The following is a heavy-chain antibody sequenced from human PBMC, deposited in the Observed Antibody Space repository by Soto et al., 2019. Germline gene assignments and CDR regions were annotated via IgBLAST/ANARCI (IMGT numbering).Heavy chain of an antibody. CDR2: IYYSGST. J-gene: IGHJ5*02. V-gene: IGHV4-28*03. Sequence: SETLSLTCAVSGYSISSSNWWGWIRQRPGKGLEWIGYIYYSGSTYYNPSLKSRVTMSVDTSKNQFSLKLTSVTAADTAVYYCARDMHAGFTHYFDPWGQGTLVTVSS. CDR3: ARDMHAGFTHYFDP. CDR1: GYSISSSNW. D-gene: IGHD1-26*01.